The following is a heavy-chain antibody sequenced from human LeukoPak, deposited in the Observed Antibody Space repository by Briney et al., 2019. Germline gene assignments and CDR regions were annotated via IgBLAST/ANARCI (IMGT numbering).Heavy chain of an antibody. CDR1: GYTFTSYG. V-gene: IGHV1-18*01. Sequence: ASVKVSCKASGYTFTSYGISWVRQAPGQGLEWMGWISAYNGNTNYAQKLQGRVTMTTDTSTSTAYMELRSLRSDDTAVYYCARDQAQGVLRFLEWLNYFDYRGQGTLVTVSS. D-gene: IGHD3-3*01. CDR2: ISAYNGNT. CDR3: ARDQAQGVLRFLEWLNYFDY. J-gene: IGHJ4*02.